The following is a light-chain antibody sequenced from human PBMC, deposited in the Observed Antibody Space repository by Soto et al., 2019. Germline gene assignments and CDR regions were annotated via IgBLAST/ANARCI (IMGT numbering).Light chain of an antibody. Sequence: QSALTQPPSASGSPGQSVTISCTGTSSDVGNYNSVSWYQQHPGKAPKVIIYEVTKRPPGVPDRFSGSKSGNTASLTVSGLQAEDEADYYCSSYAANNRVFGTGTKVTVL. J-gene: IGLJ1*01. CDR1: SSDVGNYNS. V-gene: IGLV2-8*01. CDR3: SSYAANNRV. CDR2: EVT.